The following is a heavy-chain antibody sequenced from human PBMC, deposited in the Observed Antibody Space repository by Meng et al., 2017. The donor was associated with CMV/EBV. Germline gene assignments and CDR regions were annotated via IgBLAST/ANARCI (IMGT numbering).Heavy chain of an antibody. CDR2: IYWDDDK. CDR3: ARIAAAGRFDY. V-gene: IGHV2-5*02. CDR1: GFSLSTSGVG. D-gene: IGHD6-13*01. Sequence: QITLKESGPTLVKPTPTLSLTCTFSGFSLSTSGVGVGLIRQPPGKALEWLALIYWDDDKPYSPSLKSRLTITKDTSKNQVVLTMTNMDPVDTATYYCARIAAAGRFDYWGQGTLVTVSS. J-gene: IGHJ4*02.